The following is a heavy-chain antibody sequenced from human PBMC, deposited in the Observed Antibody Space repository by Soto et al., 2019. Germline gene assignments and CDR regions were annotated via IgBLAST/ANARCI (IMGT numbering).Heavy chain of an antibody. V-gene: IGHV2-5*02. Sequence: QITLKESGPTLVRPTQTLTLTCAFSGFSLSTSGVGVGWIRQPPGKALEWLAVIYWDDSKHYSPSLRSRLTITKDXXXXXXXXXXXXXXXXXXXXXXXXXXXXXDWPLDYWGQGTLVTVSS. CDR3: XXXXXXDWPLDY. CDR2: IYWDDSK. J-gene: IGHJ4*02. CDR1: GFSLSTSGVG. D-gene: IGHD3-9*01.